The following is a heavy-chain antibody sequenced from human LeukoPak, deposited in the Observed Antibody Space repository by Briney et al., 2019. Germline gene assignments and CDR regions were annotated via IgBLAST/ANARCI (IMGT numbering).Heavy chain of an antibody. J-gene: IGHJ5*02. CDR1: GFTFSSYG. Sequence: PGGSLRLSCAASGFTFSSYGMHWVRHAPGKGLEGVAVIWYDGSNKYYADSVKGRFTISRDNSKNTLYLQMNSLRAEDTAVYYCARDPLAYCGGDCYSPVGWFDPWGQGTLVTVSS. D-gene: IGHD2-21*02. V-gene: IGHV3-33*01. CDR3: ARDPLAYCGGDCYSPVGWFDP. CDR2: IWYDGSNK.